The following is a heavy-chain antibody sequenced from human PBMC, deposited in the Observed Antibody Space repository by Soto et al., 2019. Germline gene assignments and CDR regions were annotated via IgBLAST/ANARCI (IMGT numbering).Heavy chain of an antibody. Sequence: PSETLSLTCTVSGGSMSSYYLTWIRQPAGKGLEWIGRVYSSGGTHYNPSLKSRVTISLDTSKNQFSLRLLSVTDADTAVYYCARGQRFSDWFDPWGQGTLVTVSS. CDR1: GGSMSSYY. J-gene: IGHJ5*02. V-gene: IGHV4-4*07. CDR3: ARGQRFSDWFDP. CDR2: VYSSGGT. D-gene: IGHD3-3*01.